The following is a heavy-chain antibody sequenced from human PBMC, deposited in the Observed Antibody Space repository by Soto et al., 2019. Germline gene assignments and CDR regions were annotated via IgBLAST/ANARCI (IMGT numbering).Heavy chain of an antibody. V-gene: IGHV4-34*01. CDR1: GVSFSGYY. CDR2: INHSGST. Sequence: SETLSLTCAVYGVSFSGYYWSWIRQPPGKGLEWIGEINHSGSTNYNPSLKSRVTISVDTSKNQFSLKLSSVTAADTAVYYCAILIAAAGTGNNDYWGQGTLVTVSS. D-gene: IGHD6-13*01. CDR3: AILIAAAGTGNNDY. J-gene: IGHJ4*02.